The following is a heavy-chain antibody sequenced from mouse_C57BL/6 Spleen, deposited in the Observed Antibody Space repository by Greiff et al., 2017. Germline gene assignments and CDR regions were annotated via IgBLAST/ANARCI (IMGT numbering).Heavy chain of an antibody. CDR1: GYTFTSYW. CDR2: IYPSDSET. J-gene: IGHJ2*01. CDR3: ARSGWEDY. Sequence: QVQLQQPGAELVRPGYSVKLSCKASGYTFTSYWMDWVKQRPGQGLEWIGNIYPSDSETHYNQKFKDKATLTVDKSSSTAYMQLSSLTSEDSAVYYCARSGWEDYWGQGTTLTVSS. D-gene: IGHD3-2*02. V-gene: IGHV1-61*01.